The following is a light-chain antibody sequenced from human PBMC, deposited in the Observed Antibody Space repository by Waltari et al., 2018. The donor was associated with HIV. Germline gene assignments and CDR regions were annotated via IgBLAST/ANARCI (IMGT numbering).Light chain of an antibody. CDR3: CSYAGSVTFVV. CDR1: SGDVGGYNY. V-gene: IGLV2-11*01. CDR2: EVS. J-gene: IGLJ2*01. Sequence: QSALTQPRSVSGSPGQSVTISCTGPSGDVGGYNYVSWYQQHPGKAPKLIIYEVSTRPSGVPARFSGSKSGNTASLTIFGLQAEDEADYYCCSYAGSVTFVVFGGGTKVTVV.